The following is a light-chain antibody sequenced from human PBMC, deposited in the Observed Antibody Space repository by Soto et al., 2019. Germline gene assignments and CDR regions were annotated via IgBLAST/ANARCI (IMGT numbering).Light chain of an antibody. CDR1: QSVSSSY. J-gene: IGKJ4*01. CDR3: QQYRSSRLT. V-gene: IGKV3-20*01. Sequence: EIVLTQSPGTLSLSPKERATLSCRASQSVSSSYLAWYQQKPGQAPRLLIYGASSRATGIPDRFSGSGSGTDFTLTISRLEPEDFAVYYCQQYRSSRLTFGGGTKVDIK. CDR2: GAS.